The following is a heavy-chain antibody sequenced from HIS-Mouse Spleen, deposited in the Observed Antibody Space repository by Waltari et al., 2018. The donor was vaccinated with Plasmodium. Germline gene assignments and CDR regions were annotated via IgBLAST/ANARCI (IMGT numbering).Heavy chain of an antibody. CDR3: ARVTSSGVYWYFDL. CDR1: GGSFSGYY. Sequence: QVQLQQWGAGLLKPSETLSLTCAVYGGSFSGYYWSWIRQPPGEGLEWIGEINQSRSTNYNPSLKSRVTISVDTSKNQFSLKLSSVTAADTAVYYCARVTSSGVYWYFDLWGRGTLVIVSS. D-gene: IGHD3-3*01. J-gene: IGHJ2*01. CDR2: INQSRST. V-gene: IGHV4-34*01.